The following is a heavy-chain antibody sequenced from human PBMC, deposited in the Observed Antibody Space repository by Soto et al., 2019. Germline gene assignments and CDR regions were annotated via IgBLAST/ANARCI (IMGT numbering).Heavy chain of an antibody. Sequence: PSETLSLSCAVYGGSFSGYYWTWIRQPPGTGLEWIGEINHSGSTNYNPSLKSRVTISVDTSKNQFSLKLTSVTAADTAVYICVGGYPRVGFAYWGQGTLVTVSS. CDR2: INHSGST. CDR1: GGSFSGYY. CDR3: VGGYPRVGFAY. V-gene: IGHV4-34*01. J-gene: IGHJ4*02.